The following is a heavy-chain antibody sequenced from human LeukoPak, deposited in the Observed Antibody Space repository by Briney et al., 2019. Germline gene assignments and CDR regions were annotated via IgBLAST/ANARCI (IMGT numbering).Heavy chain of an antibody. Sequence: GGSLRLSCAASGFTFSSYGMHWVRQAPGKGLEWVAVIWYDGSNKYYADSVKGRFTISRDDSKNTLYLQMNSLRAEDTAVYYCARDRQQLVQHGCDYWGQGTLVTVSS. J-gene: IGHJ4*02. CDR2: IWYDGSNK. V-gene: IGHV3-33*01. CDR3: ARDRQQLVQHGCDY. CDR1: GFTFSSYG. D-gene: IGHD6-13*01.